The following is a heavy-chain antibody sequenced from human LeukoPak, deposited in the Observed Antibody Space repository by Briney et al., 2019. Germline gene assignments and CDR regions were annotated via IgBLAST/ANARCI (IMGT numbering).Heavy chain of an antibody. J-gene: IGHJ4*02. CDR3: AKDGTYCSGGSCYPTLDY. CDR1: GFTFSSYE. CDR2: IIGSGDII. D-gene: IGHD2-15*01. Sequence: GGSLRLSCSASGFTFSSYEMNWVRQAPGKGLEWISYIIGSGDIIYYADSVKGRFTISRDNAKNSLFLQMNSLTADDTAVYYCAKDGTYCSGGSCYPTLDYWGQGTLVTVSS. V-gene: IGHV3-48*03.